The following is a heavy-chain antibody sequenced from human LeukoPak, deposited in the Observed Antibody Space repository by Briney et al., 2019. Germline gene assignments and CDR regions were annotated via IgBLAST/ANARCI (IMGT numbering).Heavy chain of an antibody. CDR1: GFTFSSYA. CDR3: AKVAGGSGSYYPYYFDY. D-gene: IGHD3-10*01. J-gene: IGHJ4*02. CDR2: ISGSGDST. Sequence: PGGSLRLSCAASGFTFSSYAMTWVRQAPGKGLEWVSAISGSGDSTNYADSVKGRFTIARDNSKNTLYLQMNSLRAEDTAVYYCAKVAGGSGSYYPYYFDYWGQGALVTVSS. V-gene: IGHV3-23*01.